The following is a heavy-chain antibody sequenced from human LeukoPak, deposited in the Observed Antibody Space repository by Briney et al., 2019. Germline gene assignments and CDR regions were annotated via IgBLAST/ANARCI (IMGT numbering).Heavy chain of an antibody. J-gene: IGHJ6*03. CDR1: GGTFSSYA. Sequence: GSSVKVSCKASGGTFSSYAISWVRQAPGQGLEWMGGIIPIFGTANYAQKFQGRVTITTDESTSTTYMELSSLRSEDTAVYYCATDCSSTSCYYYYYMDVWGKGTTVTVSS. D-gene: IGHD2-2*01. CDR2: IIPIFGTA. CDR3: ATDCSSTSCYYYYYMDV. V-gene: IGHV1-69*05.